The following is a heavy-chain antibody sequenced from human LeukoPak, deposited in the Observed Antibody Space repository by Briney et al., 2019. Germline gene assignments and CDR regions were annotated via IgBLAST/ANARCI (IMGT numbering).Heavy chain of an antibody. CDR3: AKGPKGAYGDFFDY. J-gene: IGHJ4*02. Sequence: LGGSLSLSCAASGFPFSSYAMSWVRQAPGKGLEWVSAISGSGGSTYYADSVKGRFTISRDNSKDTLYLQMNSLRAEDTAVYYCAKGPKGAYGDFFDYWGQGTLVTVSS. V-gene: IGHV3-23*01. CDR2: ISGSGGST. D-gene: IGHD4-17*01. CDR1: GFPFSSYA.